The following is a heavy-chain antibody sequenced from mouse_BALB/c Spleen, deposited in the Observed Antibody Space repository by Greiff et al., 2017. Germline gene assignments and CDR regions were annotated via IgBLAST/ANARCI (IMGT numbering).Heavy chain of an antibody. V-gene: IGHV3-8*02. CDR3: ARKKVYYYAMDY. CDR2: ISYSGST. D-gene: IGHD1-3*01. CDR1: GDSITSGY. Sequence: EVKVEESGPSLVKPSQTLSLTCSVTGDSITSGYWNWIRKFPGNKLEYMGYISYSGSTYYNPSLKSRISITRDTSKNQYYLQLNSVTTEDTATYYCARKKVYYYAMDYWGQGTSVTVSS. J-gene: IGHJ4*01.